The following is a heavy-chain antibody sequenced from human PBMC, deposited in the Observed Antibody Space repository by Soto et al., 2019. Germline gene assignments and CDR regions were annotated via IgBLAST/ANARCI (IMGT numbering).Heavy chain of an antibody. CDR1: GFDFNNYW. CDR3: ARDQTTGDWFDA. J-gene: IGHJ5*02. V-gene: IGHV3-74*03. CDR2: INGDGSDT. D-gene: IGHD4-17*01. Sequence: HPGGSLRLSCRASGFDFNNYWMHWVRQDPGKGLVWVSRINGDGSDTKYADSVKGRFTISRDNAKNTVYLQMNSLRAEDTAVYYCARDQTTGDWFDAWGQGTLVTVSS.